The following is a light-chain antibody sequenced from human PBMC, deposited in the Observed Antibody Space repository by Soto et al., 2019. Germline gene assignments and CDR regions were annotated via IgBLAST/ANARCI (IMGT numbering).Light chain of an antibody. CDR2: EIS. CDR1: SSDVCGYNY. J-gene: IGLJ2*01. Sequence: SALTQPPSASGSPGQSVTISCTGTSSDVCGYNYVSWYQQHPGKAPKLMIYEISKRPSGVPDRFSGSKSGNTASLTVSGLQAEDDTDYYCSSYAGSNNHVVFAGWTKLTFL. V-gene: IGLV2-8*01. CDR3: SSYAGSNNHVV.